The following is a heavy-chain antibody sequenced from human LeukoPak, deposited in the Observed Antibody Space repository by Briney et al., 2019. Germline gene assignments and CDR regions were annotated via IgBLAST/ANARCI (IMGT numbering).Heavy chain of an antibody. CDR2: IYPDDSET. J-gene: IGHJ4*02. V-gene: IGHV5-51*01. D-gene: IGHD5-18*01. Sequence: GESLKISCKGSGNSFTSNWIGWVRQMPGKGLEWVGIIYPDDSETRYSPSFQGQVTISADKSISTAYLQWSSLKASDTAMYYCVRSRGYSYGYSYYFDYWGQGALVTVSS. CDR3: VRSRGYSYGYSYYFDY. CDR1: GNSFTSNW.